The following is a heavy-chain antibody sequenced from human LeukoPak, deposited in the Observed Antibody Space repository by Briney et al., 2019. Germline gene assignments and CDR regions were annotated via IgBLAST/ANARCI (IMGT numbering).Heavy chain of an antibody. CDR1: GFTFRSYW. D-gene: IGHD5-18*01. J-gene: IGHJ4*02. CDR3: AKGYSYGYVY. V-gene: IGHV3-30*02. CDR2: IRYDGSNK. Sequence: QPGGSLRLSCAASGFTFRSYWMSWVRQAPGKGLEWVAFIRYDGSNKYYADSVKGRFTISRDNSKNTLYLQMNSLRAEDTAVYYCAKGYSYGYVYWGQGTLVTVSS.